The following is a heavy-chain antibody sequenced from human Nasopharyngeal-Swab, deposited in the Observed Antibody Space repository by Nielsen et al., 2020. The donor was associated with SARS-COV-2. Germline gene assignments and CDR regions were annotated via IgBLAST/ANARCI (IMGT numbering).Heavy chain of an antibody. V-gene: IGHV3-15*01. D-gene: IGHD6-19*01. CDR2: IKSKTDGGTT. J-gene: IGHJ4*02. CDR3: TTGRYSSGWRGKTYYFDY. Sequence: VRQAPGKGLEWVGRIKSKTDGGTTDYAAPVKGRFTISRDDSKNTLYLQMYSLKTEDTAVYYCTTGRYSSGWRGKTYYFDYWGQGTLVTVSS.